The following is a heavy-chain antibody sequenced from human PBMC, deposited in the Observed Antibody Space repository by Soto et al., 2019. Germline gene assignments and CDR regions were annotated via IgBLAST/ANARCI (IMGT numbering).Heavy chain of an antibody. Sequence: QVQLVKSGAEVKKPGSSVKVSCKASGGTFSSYAISWVRQAPGQGLEWMGGIIPIFGTANYAQKFQGRVTITADESTSTAYMELSSLRSEDTAVYYCARGLGLGYCSGGSCYSLDYWGQGTLVTVSS. V-gene: IGHV1-69*12. D-gene: IGHD2-15*01. CDR1: GGTFSSYA. CDR3: ARGLGLGYCSGGSCYSLDY. CDR2: IIPIFGTA. J-gene: IGHJ4*02.